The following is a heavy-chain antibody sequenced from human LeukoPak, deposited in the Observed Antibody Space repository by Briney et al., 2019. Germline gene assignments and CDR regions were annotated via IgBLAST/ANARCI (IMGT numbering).Heavy chain of an antibody. CDR2: IYSGGST. Sequence: PGGSLRLSCAASGFTFSSSYMSWVRQAPGKGLEWVSLIYSGGSTYYAASVKGRFTISRDNSKNTLYLQMNSLRPEDTAVYYCAKGYNYAYEYWGQGTLATVSS. CDR3: AKGYNYAYEY. CDR1: GFTFSSSY. D-gene: IGHD5-18*01. V-gene: IGHV3-53*01. J-gene: IGHJ4*02.